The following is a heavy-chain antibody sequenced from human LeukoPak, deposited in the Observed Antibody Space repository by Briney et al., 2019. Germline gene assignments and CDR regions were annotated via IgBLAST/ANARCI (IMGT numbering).Heavy chain of an antibody. J-gene: IGHJ5*02. CDR3: ARHGASSSGWYGWFDP. CDR2: INSGGITM. V-gene: IGHV3-48*03. Sequence: PGGSLRLSCAASGFTFSSYEMNWVRQAPGKGLEWVSYINSGGITMYYADSVKGRFTISRDNAKNSLYLQMNSLRAEDTAVYYCARHGASSSGWYGWFDPWGQGTLVTVSS. D-gene: IGHD6-19*01. CDR1: GFTFSSYE.